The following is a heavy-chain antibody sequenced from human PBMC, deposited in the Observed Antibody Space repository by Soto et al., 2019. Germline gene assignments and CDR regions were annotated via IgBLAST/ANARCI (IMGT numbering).Heavy chain of an antibody. CDR2: ISSSGSTI. V-gene: IGHV3-11*01. Sequence: GGSLRLSCAASGFTFSDYYMSWIRQAPGKGLEWVSYISSSGSTIYYADSVKGRFTISRDNAKNSLYLQMNSLRAEDTDVYYGARVGGSSWRNAFDIWGQGTMVTVSS. CDR3: ARVGGSSWRNAFDI. J-gene: IGHJ3*02. CDR1: GFTFSDYY. D-gene: IGHD6-13*01.